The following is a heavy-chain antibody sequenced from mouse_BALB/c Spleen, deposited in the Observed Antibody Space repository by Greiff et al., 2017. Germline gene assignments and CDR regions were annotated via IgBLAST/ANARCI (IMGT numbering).Heavy chain of an antibody. CDR1: GYAFTNYL. Sequence: QVQLQQSGAELVRPGTSVKVSCKASGYAFTNYLIEWVKQRPGQGLEWIGVINPGSGGTNYNEKFKGKATLTADKSSSTAYMQLSSLTSDDSAVYFCAREGNYGYYVDYWGQGTTLTVSS. CDR2: INPGSGGT. J-gene: IGHJ2*01. D-gene: IGHD1-1*01. CDR3: AREGNYGYYVDY. V-gene: IGHV1-54*01.